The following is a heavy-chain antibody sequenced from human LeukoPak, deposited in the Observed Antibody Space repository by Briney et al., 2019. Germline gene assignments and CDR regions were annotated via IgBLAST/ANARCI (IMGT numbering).Heavy chain of an antibody. CDR2: INHSGST. D-gene: IGHD6-13*01. V-gene: IGHV4-34*01. Sequence: SETLSLTCTVSGGSISSYYWSWIRQPPGKGLEWIGEINHSGSTNYNPSLKSRVTISVDTSKNQFSLKLSSVTAADTAVYYCARWKYSSSSYFQHWGQGTLVTVSS. CDR1: GGSISSYY. J-gene: IGHJ1*01. CDR3: ARWKYSSSSYFQH.